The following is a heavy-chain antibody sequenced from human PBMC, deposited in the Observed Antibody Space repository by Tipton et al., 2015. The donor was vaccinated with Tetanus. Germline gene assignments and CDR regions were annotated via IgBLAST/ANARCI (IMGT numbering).Heavy chain of an antibody. CDR3: ATYGDYNNWFGP. CDR2: IYYNGST. CDR1: GGSISSGGYY. D-gene: IGHD4-17*01. V-gene: IGHV4-31*03. Sequence: TLSLTCTVSGGSISSGGYYWSWIRQHPGKGLEWIGYIYYNGSTYYNPSLKSRVTISVDTSKNQFSLKLSSVTAADTAVYYCATYGDYNNWFGPWGQGTLVTVSS. J-gene: IGHJ5*02.